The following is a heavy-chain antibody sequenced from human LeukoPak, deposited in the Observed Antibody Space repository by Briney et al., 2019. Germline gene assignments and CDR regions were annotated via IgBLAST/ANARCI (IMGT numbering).Heavy chain of an antibody. V-gene: IGHV3-30-3*01. CDR2: ISYDGSNK. D-gene: IGHD3-9*01. Sequence: GGPLRLPCAASGLTFSSYAMHWVRKAPAKGLERVAVISYDGSNKYYADSVKGRFTISRDNSKNTLYLQMNSLRAEDTAVYYCARDLRYFDWVDYWGQGTLVTVSS. J-gene: IGHJ4*02. CDR3: ARDLRYFDWVDY. CDR1: GLTFSSYA.